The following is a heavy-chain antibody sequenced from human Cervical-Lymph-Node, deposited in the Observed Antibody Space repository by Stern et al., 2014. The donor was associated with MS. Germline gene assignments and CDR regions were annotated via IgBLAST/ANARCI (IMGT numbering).Heavy chain of an antibody. J-gene: IGHJ6*02. CDR1: GFSLSTSGMC. CDR2: LAWDDDK. CDR3: ARFLGSGITPYYYYGMDV. D-gene: IGHD3-10*01. Sequence: QVTLRESGPALVKPTQTLTLTCTFSGFSLSTSGMCVSWIRQPPGNALEXLALLAWDDDKYYSTSLKTRLTISKDTSKNQVVLTMTNMDPVDTATYYCARFLGSGITPYYYYGMDVWGQGTTGTVSS. V-gene: IGHV2-70*01.